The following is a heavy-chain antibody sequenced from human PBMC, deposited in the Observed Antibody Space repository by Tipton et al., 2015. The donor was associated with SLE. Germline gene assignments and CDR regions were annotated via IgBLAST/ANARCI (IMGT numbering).Heavy chain of an antibody. CDR3: ARGSLVLPTVAGDVDAFDI. D-gene: IGHD4-23*01. CDR2: IYSGGST. J-gene: IGHJ3*02. Sequence: SLRLSCAASGFTVSSNYMSWVRQAPGKGLEWVSVIYSGGSTYYADSVKGRFTISRDNSKNTLYLQMNSLRAEDTAVYYCARGSLVLPTVAGDVDAFDIWGQGTAVIVSS. V-gene: IGHV3-53*05. CDR1: GFTVSSNY.